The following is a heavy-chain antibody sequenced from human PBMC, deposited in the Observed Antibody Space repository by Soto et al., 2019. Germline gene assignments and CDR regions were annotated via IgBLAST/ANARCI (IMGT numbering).Heavy chain of an antibody. Sequence: SETLSLTCTVTGDSMNSHYWSWLRQPPGKALERMGYVYFTGSTNYSPSLESRLTILVDTSKNQFSLKLTSVTAADTAVYYCASFPVIPGRDSPLIFDSWGPGTLVTVSS. CDR1: GDSMNSHY. V-gene: IGHV4-59*08. D-gene: IGHD3-22*01. CDR2: VYFTGST. CDR3: ASFPVIPGRDSPLIFDS. J-gene: IGHJ4*02.